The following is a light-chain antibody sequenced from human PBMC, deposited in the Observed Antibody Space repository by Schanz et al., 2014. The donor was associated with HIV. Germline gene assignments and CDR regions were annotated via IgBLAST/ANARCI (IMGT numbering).Light chain of an antibody. CDR3: SSYTSTSTLVI. CDR2: DVT. J-gene: IGLJ2*01. Sequence: QTALTQPASVSGSPGQSITISCTGTSSDVGDYDYVSRYQQHPGKAPKLMIYDVTYRPSGVSNRFSGSKSGDTASLTISGLQAEDEADYYCSSYTSTSTLVIFGGGTKLTVL. V-gene: IGLV2-14*01. CDR1: SSDVGDYDY.